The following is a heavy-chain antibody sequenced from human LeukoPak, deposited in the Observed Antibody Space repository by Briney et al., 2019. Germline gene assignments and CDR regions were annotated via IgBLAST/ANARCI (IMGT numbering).Heavy chain of an antibody. D-gene: IGHD6-19*01. Sequence: GASVKVSCKASGYTFTSYYMHWVRQAPGQGLEWMGIINPSGGSTSYAQKFQGRVTMTRDMSTSTVYMELSSLRSEDTAVYYCARAIGWIAVAGHYFVYWGQGTLVTVSS. CDR2: INPSGGST. V-gene: IGHV1-46*01. J-gene: IGHJ4*02. CDR3: ARAIGWIAVAGHYFVY. CDR1: GYTFTSYY.